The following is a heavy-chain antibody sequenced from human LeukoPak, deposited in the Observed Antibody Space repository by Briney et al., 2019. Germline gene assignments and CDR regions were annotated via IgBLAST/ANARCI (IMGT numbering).Heavy chain of an antibody. CDR1: GGSISSSSYY. D-gene: IGHD3-10*01. CDR2: IYYSGST. V-gene: IGHV4-39*01. J-gene: IGHJ4*02. CDR3: ARHFLLWFGELAYFDY. Sequence: PSETLSLTCTVSGGSISSSSYYWGWIRQPPGKGLEWIGSIYYSGSTYYNPSLKSRVTISVDTSKNQFSLKLSSVTAADTAVYYRARHFLLWFGELAYFDYWGQGTLVTVSS.